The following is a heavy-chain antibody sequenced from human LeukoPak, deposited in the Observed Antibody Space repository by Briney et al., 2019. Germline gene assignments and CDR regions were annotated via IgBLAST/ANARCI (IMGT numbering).Heavy chain of an antibody. J-gene: IGHJ3*02. CDR1: GFTFSNYW. CDR2: INQDGSEK. CDR3: ARDHSYATSDAFDI. V-gene: IGHV3-7*05. D-gene: IGHD3-16*01. Sequence: GGPLRLSCAAPGFTFSNYWMAWVRRAPEKGLEWVAHINQDGSEKYYVDSVKGRFPISRDNAKKSLFLQMNSLTAAGTAVYYCARDHSYATSDAFDIWGQGTMVTVSS.